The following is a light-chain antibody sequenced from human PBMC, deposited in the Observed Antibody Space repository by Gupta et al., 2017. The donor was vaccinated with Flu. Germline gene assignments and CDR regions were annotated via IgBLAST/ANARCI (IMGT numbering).Light chain of an antibody. V-gene: IGLV2-18*02. CDR3: SSYTSSYTYV. CDR1: SSDVGTYNR. J-gene: IGLJ1*01. Sequence: QSALTQPPSVSGSPGQSVTISCTGTSSDVGTYNRVSWYQQHPGTAPKLVIYEVNNRPSGVPDRFSGSKSGNTASLTISGLQGEDEADYYCSSYTSSYTYVFGTGTKVTVL. CDR2: EVN.